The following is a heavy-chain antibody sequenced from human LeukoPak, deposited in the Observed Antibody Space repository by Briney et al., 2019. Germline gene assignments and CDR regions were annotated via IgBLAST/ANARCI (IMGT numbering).Heavy chain of an antibody. J-gene: IGHJ4*02. Sequence: ASVTVSCKASGYTFTSYGISWVRQAPGQGLEWMGWISAYNGNTNYAQTLQGRVTMTTDTSTSTAYMELRSLRSDDTAVYNCATNTAMPYRPFYYDSSGYYNYFDYWGQGTLVTVSS. CDR1: GYTFTSYG. V-gene: IGHV1-18*01. D-gene: IGHD3-22*01. CDR2: ISAYNGNT. CDR3: ATNTAMPYRPFYYDSSGYYNYFDY.